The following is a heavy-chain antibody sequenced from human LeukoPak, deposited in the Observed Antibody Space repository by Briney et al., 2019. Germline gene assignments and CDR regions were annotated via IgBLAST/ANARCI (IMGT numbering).Heavy chain of an antibody. J-gene: IGHJ4*02. V-gene: IGHV4-34*01. CDR1: GGSFSGYY. CDR2: INHSGST. D-gene: IGHD3-3*01. CDR3: ARGRRYYDFWSGYSFDY. Sequence: SETLSLTCAVYGGSFSGYYWSWIRQPPGKGLEWIGEINHSGSTNYNPSLESRVTISVDTSKNQFSLKLSSVTAADTAVYYCARGRRYYDFWSGYSFDYWGQGTLVTVSS.